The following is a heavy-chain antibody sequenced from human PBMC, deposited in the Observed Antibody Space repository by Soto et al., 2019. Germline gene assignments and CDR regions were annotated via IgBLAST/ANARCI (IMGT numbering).Heavy chain of an antibody. J-gene: IGHJ6*02. CDR3: AHIRGAGAYYYYPMDV. Sequence: SGPTLVNPRQTLTLTCTFSGFSLTTPGMCVSWIRQPPGKALEWLAVTDWDDDKYYSTSLKTRLSISMDTSKNQVVLEMTNVAPVDTATYYCAHIRGAGAYYYYPMDVWGQGTTVTVSS. D-gene: IGHD3-10*01. V-gene: IGHV2-70*12. CDR1: GFSLTTPGMC. CDR2: TDWDDDK.